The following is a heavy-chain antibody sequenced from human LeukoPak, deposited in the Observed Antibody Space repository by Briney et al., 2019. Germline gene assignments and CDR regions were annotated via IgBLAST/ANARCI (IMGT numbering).Heavy chain of an antibody. CDR1: GYTLTELS. Sequence: ASVRVSYKVSGYTLTELSMHWVRQAPGKGLEWMGGFDPEDGETIYAQEFQGRVTMTEDTSTDTAYMELSSLRSEDTAVYYCATDQELLYPHAFDIWGQGTMVTVSS. V-gene: IGHV1-24*01. J-gene: IGHJ3*02. CDR2: FDPEDGET. CDR3: ATDQELLYPHAFDI. D-gene: IGHD2-8*01.